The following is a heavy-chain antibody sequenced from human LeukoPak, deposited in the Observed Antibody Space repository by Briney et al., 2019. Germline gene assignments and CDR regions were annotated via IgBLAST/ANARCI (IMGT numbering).Heavy chain of an antibody. CDR1: GFTFSRYA. D-gene: IGHD3-22*01. J-gene: IGHJ4*02. Sequence: GGSLRLSCAASGFTFSRYAMSWVRQAPGKGLEWVSGISGRSGSTYYTDSVKGRFTISSDNSKNKLYLQMDSLRAEDTAVYYCAKHRFESGGYHSTDWGQGTLVTVSS. CDR3: AKHRFESGGYHSTD. CDR2: ISGRSGST. V-gene: IGHV3-23*01.